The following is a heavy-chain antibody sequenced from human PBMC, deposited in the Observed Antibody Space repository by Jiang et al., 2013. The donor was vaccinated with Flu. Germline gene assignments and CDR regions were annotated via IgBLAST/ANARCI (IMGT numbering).Heavy chain of an antibody. CDR1: GYTLTELS. D-gene: IGHD3-22*01. J-gene: IGHJ4*02. CDR2: FDPEDGET. V-gene: IGHV1-24*01. CDR3: ATPIYYYDSSGYYFNY. Sequence: GAEVKKPGASVKVSCKVSGYTLTELSMHWVRQAPGKGLEWMGGFDPEDGETIYAQKFQGRVTMTEDTSTDTAYMELSSLRSEDTAVYYCATPIYYYDSSGYYFNYWGQGTLVTVSS.